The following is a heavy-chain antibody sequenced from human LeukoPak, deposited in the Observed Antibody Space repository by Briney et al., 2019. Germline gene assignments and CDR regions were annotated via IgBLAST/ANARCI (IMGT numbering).Heavy chain of an antibody. CDR3: VRGGSRIVGAFDY. J-gene: IGHJ4*02. CDR1: GFTFSTYW. V-gene: IGHV3-7*01. CDR2: IKQYGSEK. D-gene: IGHD1-26*01. Sequence: PGGSLRLSCVVSGFTFSTYWMTWVRQPPEKGLEWVANIKQYGSEKYYVDSVKGRFTISRDNAKSSLYLQMDNLRDKDTAISYCVRGGSRIVGAFDYWGQGTLVTVSS.